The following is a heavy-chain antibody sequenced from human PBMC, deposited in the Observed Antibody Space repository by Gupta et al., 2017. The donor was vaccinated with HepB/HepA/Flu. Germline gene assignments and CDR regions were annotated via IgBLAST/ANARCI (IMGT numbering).Heavy chain of an antibody. Sequence: QLQLQESGPGLVKPSETLSLTCTVSGGSISSSSYYWGWIRQPPGKGLEWIGSIYYSGSTYYNPSLKSRVTISVDTSKNQFSLKLSSVTAADTAVYYCARHGDFWSGYLPDYWGQGTLVTVSS. CDR1: GGSISSSSYY. D-gene: IGHD3-3*01. J-gene: IGHJ4*02. CDR3: ARHGDFWSGYLPDY. V-gene: IGHV4-39*01. CDR2: IYYSGST.